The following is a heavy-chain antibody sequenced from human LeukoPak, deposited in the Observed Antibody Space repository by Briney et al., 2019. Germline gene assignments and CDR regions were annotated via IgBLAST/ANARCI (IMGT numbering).Heavy chain of an antibody. CDR3: ARADIAAAGPDLDY. J-gene: IGHJ4*02. CDR2: ISYDGSNK. V-gene: IGHV3-30-3*01. D-gene: IGHD6-13*01. CDR1: GFTFSSYA. Sequence: GGSLRLSCAASGFTFSSYAMHWVRQAPGKGLEWVAVISYDGSNKYYADSVKGRFTISRDNSKNTLYLQMNSLRAEDTAVYYCARADIAAAGPDLDYWRQGTLVTVSP.